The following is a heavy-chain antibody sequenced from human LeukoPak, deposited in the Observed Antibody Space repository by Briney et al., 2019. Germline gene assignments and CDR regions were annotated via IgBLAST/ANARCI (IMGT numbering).Heavy chain of an antibody. Sequence: SVEVSCKASGGTFSSYAISWVRQAPGQGLEWMGRIIPIFGTANYAQKFQGRVTITTDESTSTAYMELSSLRSEDTAVYYCARGTVTTFLEHYFDYWGQGTLVTVSS. CDR3: ARGTVTTFLEHYFDY. V-gene: IGHV1-69*05. J-gene: IGHJ4*02. CDR1: GGTFSSYA. D-gene: IGHD4-11*01. CDR2: IIPIFGTA.